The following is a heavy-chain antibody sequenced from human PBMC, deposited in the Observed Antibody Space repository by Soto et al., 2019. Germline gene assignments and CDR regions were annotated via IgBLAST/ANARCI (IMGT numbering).Heavy chain of an antibody. CDR2: ISYDGSNK. D-gene: IGHD3-10*01. J-gene: IGHJ4*02. Sequence: QVQLVESGGGVVQPGRSLRLSCAASGFTFSSYGMHWVRQAPGKGLEWVAVISYDGSNKYYADSVKGRFTISRDNSKNTLYLQMNRLIAEDTAVYYCAPWFGAFDYWGQGTLVTVSS. CDR1: GFTFSSYG. CDR3: APWFGAFDY. V-gene: IGHV3-30*03.